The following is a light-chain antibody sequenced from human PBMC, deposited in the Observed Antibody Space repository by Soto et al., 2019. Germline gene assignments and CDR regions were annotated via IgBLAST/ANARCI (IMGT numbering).Light chain of an antibody. Sequence: QSALAQPASVSGSLGQSISISCTEDSSVLTYNSVSWYQHHPHKAPKLIIYDVSYRPSGVSTRFSGSQSAGSASLTISGLQAEDEADYYRSSSTPTRGLVFGSGTKVTVL. J-gene: IGLJ1*01. CDR1: SSVLTYNS. V-gene: IGLV2-14*01. CDR2: DVS. CDR3: SSSTPTRGLV.